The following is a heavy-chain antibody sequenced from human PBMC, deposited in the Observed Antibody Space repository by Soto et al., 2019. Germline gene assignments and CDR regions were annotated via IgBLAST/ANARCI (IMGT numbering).Heavy chain of an antibody. CDR2: IWYDGSNR. CDR3: ARAADKATVTRGGRDV. J-gene: IGHJ6*02. CDR1: GFTFSRYG. D-gene: IGHD4-17*01. V-gene: IGHV3-33*01. Sequence: QVQLVESGGGVVQPGRSLRLSCAASGFTFSRYGMHWVRQAPGKGLEWGAVIWYDGSNRYYADSVKGRFTISKDDARNALDLQMNSLRVEDRAVYYGARAADKATVTRGGRDVWGQGTTVIVSS.